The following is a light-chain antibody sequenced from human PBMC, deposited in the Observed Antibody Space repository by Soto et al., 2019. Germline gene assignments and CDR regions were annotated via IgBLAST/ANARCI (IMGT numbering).Light chain of an antibody. J-gene: IGLJ1*01. V-gene: IGLV2-14*03. CDR2: DVS. CDR3: SSYRTSNTRQIV. Sequence: QSVLTQPASVSGSPGQSITISCTGTSSDVDGYNYVSWYQHHPGKAPKLMIYDVSNRPSGVSNCFSGSRSGNTASLSISGLQPEDEADYYCSSYRTSNTRQIVCGTGTKVTVL. CDR1: SSDVDGYNY.